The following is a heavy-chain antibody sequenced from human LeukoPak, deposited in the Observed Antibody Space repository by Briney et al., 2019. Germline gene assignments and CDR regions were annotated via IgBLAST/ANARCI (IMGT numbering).Heavy chain of an antibody. Sequence: GASVKVSCKASGYTFTGYYMHWVRQAPGQGLEWMGWINPNSGGTNYAQKFQGRVTMTRDTSISTAYMELSRLRSDDTAVYYCARDIAAAGTTDYYYYYMDVWGKGTTVTISS. D-gene: IGHD6-13*01. CDR1: GYTFTGYY. V-gene: IGHV1-2*02. CDR3: ARDIAAAGTTDYYYYYMDV. J-gene: IGHJ6*03. CDR2: INPNSGGT.